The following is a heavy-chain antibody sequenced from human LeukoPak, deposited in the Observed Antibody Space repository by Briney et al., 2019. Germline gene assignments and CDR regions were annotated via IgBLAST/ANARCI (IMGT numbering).Heavy chain of an antibody. CDR3: ATLITSWYYMDV. CDR1: GFTFSNYA. D-gene: IGHD3-10*01. CDR2: ISSSPGNK. J-gene: IGHJ6*03. V-gene: IGHV3-21*01. Sequence: GSLRLSCAASGFTFSNYAMSWVRQAPGKGLEWVSSISSSPGNKEYADSVKGRFTISRDNRKNSLYLQMNSLRAEDTAVYYRATLITSWYYMDVWGKGTTVTVSS.